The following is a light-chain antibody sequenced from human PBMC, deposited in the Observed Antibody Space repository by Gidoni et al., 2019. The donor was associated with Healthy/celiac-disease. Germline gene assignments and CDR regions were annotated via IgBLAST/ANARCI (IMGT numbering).Light chain of an antibody. CDR2: GNS. V-gene: IGLV1-40*01. J-gene: IGLJ2*01. Sequence: QSVLTQPPSVSGAPGPRVPISCTGSSSNIGAGYDVPWYQQLPGTAPKLLIYGNSNRPSGVPDRFSGSKSGTSASLAITGLQAEDEADYYCQSYDSSLSAHVVFGGGTKLTVL. CDR1: SSNIGAGYD. CDR3: QSYDSSLSAHVV.